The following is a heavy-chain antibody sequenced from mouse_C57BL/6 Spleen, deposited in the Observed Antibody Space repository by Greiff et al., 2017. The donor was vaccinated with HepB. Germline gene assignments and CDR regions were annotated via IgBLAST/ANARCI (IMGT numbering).Heavy chain of an antibody. CDR2: IYPRDGST. CDR3: ARRIITYAMDY. V-gene: IGHV1-85*01. D-gene: IGHD1-1*01. CDR1: GYTFTSYD. J-gene: IGHJ4*01. Sequence: QVQLKESGPELVKPGASVKLSCKASGYTFTSYDINWVKQRPGQGLEWIGWIYPRDGSTKYNEKFKGKATLTVDTSSSTAYMELHSLTSEDSAVYFCARRIITYAMDYWGQGTSVTVSS.